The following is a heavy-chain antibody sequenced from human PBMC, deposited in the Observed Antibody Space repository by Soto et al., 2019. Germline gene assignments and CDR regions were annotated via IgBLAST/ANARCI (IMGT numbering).Heavy chain of an antibody. Sequence: PSETLSLTCTVSGVSISSSSYYWGWIRQPPGKGLEWIGSIYYSGSTYYNPSLKSRVTISVDTSKNQFSLKLSSVTAADTAVYYCANSYGYWVLIWRFDYWGQGTLVTVSS. D-gene: IGHD5-18*01. CDR1: GVSISSSSYY. V-gene: IGHV4-39*01. CDR2: IYYSGST. CDR3: ANSYGYWVLIWRFDY. J-gene: IGHJ4*02.